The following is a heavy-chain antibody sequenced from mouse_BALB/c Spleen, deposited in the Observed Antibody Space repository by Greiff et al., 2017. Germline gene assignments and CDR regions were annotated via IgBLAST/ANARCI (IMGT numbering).Heavy chain of an antibody. D-gene: IGHD1-1*01. J-gene: IGHJ3*01. CDR3: ARGGDYGSSWAY. V-gene: IGHV5-6-5*01. Sequence: EVHLVESGGGLVKPGGSLKLSCAASGFTFSSYAMSWVRQTPEKRLEWVASISSGGSTYYPDSVKGRFTISRDNARNILYLQMSSLRSEDTAMYYCARGGDYGSSWAYWGQGTLVTVSA. CDR2: ISSGGST. CDR1: GFTFSSYA.